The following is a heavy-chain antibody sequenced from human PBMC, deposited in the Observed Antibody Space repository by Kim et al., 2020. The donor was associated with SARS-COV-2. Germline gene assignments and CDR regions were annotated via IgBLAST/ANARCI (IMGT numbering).Heavy chain of an antibody. J-gene: IGHJ4*02. D-gene: IGHD3-10*01. CDR3: ARVGFGAPAGFDY. V-gene: IGHV2-70*01. Sequence: YSTSLKTRLTISKDTSKNQVVLTMTNMDPVDTATYYCARVGFGAPAGFDYWGQGTLVTVSS.